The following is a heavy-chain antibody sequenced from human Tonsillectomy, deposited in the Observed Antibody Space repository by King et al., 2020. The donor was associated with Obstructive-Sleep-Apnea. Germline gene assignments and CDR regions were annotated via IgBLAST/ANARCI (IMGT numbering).Heavy chain of an antibody. CDR1: GFTFSSYS. D-gene: IGHD6-6*01. V-gene: IGHV3-21*01. CDR2: ISSSSSYI. Sequence: LVESGGGLAKPGGSLRLSCAASGFTFSSYSMNWVRQAPGKGLEWVSSISSSSSYIYYADSVKGRFTISRDNAKNSLYLQMNSLRAEDTAVYYCAREEDSSSSGFDYWGQGTLVTVSS. CDR3: AREEDSSSSGFDY. J-gene: IGHJ4*02.